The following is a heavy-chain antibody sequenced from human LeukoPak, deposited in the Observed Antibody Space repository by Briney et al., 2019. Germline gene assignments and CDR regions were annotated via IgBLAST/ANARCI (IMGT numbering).Heavy chain of an antibody. V-gene: IGHV4-59*08. J-gene: IGHJ6*02. CDR3: ARQNSVAGTVYYYYGMDV. D-gene: IGHD6-19*01. CDR1: GGSISSYY. CDR2: IYYSGST. Sequence: ETLSLTCTVSGGSISSYYWSWIRQPPGKGLEWIGYIYYSGSTNYNPSLKSRVTISVDTSKNQFSLKLSSVTAADTAVYYCARQNSVAGTVYYYYGMDVWGQGTTVTVSS.